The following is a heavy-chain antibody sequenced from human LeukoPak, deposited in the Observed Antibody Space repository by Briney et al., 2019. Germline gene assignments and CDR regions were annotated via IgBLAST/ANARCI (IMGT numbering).Heavy chain of an antibody. Sequence: GASVNVSCKASGFTFTSSAVQWVRQARGQRLEWIGWIVVGSGNTNYAQKFQERVTITRDMSTSTAYMELSSLRSEDTAVYYCAAGGNDYSNPGAFDIWGQGTMVTVSS. CDR2: IVVGSGNT. CDR3: AAGGNDYSNPGAFDI. D-gene: IGHD4-11*01. V-gene: IGHV1-58*01. CDR1: GFTFTSSA. J-gene: IGHJ3*02.